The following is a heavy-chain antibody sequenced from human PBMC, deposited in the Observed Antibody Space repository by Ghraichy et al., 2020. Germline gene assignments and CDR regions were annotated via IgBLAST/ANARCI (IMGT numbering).Heavy chain of an antibody. CDR1: GLTFSSHA. J-gene: IGHJ4*02. V-gene: IGHV3-23*01. CDR2: LGGSGGGP. D-gene: IGHD2-15*01. Sequence: GGSLRLSCAASGLTFSSHAMNWVRQSPGKAPEWVSRLGGSGGGPSYADSVKGRFTVSRDNSKNTLYLLMTSLRGEDTAVYYCAREAMGDMWYFDKWGQGALVTVSS. CDR3: AREAMGDMWYFDK.